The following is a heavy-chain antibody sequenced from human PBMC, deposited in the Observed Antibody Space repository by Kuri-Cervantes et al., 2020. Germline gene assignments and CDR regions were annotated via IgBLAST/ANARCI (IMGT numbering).Heavy chain of an antibody. CDR1: GDSISTSNW. V-gene: IGHV4-4*02. CDR3: ARDGDLDAFDI. J-gene: IGHJ3*02. CDR2: IFHRGSY. Sequence: SETLSLTCAVSGDSISTSNWWTWVRQSPEKGLEWIGEIFHRGSYNYSPSLRSRVTISVDTSKNQFSLKLSSVTAADTAAYYCARDGDLDAFDIWGQGTMVTVSS. D-gene: IGHD3-10*01.